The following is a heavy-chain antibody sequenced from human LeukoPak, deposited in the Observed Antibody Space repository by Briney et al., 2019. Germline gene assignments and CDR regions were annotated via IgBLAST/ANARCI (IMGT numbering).Heavy chain of an antibody. D-gene: IGHD4-17*01. CDR2: IYYSGST. V-gene: IGHV4-59*01. CDR1: GGSISSYY. CDR3: ARGGINTVTNKFDD. J-gene: IGHJ4*02. Sequence: ETLFLTCTVAGGSISSYYWSWIRQPPGGGLEGSGYIYYSGSTNYNHSLKRRVTISVDTSKNQFSLNLSTVTAADTAVYYCARGGINTVTNKFDDWGQGTLVTVSS.